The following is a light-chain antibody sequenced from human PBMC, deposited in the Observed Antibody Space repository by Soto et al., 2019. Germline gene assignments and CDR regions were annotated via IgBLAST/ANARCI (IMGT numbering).Light chain of an antibody. J-gene: IGKJ2*01. CDR3: MQGTHWPPYT. CDR2: KAS. CDR1: QSLVYSDGIAY. Sequence: DVVMTQSPLSLPVTLGQPASISCRSSQSLVYSDGIAYLNWFHQRPGQSPRRLIYKASHRDSGVPDRFSGSGSGTDLTLKISRVEAEDVGVYYCMQGTHWPPYTFGQGTRLEIK. V-gene: IGKV2-30*01.